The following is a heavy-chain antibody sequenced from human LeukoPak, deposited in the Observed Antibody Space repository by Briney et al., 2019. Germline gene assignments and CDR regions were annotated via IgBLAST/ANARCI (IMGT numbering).Heavy chain of an antibody. J-gene: IGHJ4*02. Sequence: PSETLSLTSAVYGGSFSGYYWSWMRQPTGKGLEWIGEINHSGSTNYNPSLKSRVTISVDTSKNQFSLKLSSVTAADTAVYYCARAGYDYVWGSYRPTPFDYWGQGTLVTVSS. D-gene: IGHD3-16*02. CDR1: GGSFSGYY. V-gene: IGHV4-34*01. CDR2: INHSGST. CDR3: ARAGYDYVWGSYRPTPFDY.